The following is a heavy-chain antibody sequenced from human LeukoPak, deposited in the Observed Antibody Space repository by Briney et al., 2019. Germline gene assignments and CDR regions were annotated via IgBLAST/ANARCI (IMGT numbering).Heavy chain of an antibody. J-gene: IGHJ4*02. Sequence: PGGSLRLSCAASGFIFSSYGMHWVRQAPGKGLEWVAFIRYDGINKYYADSVKGRFTVSRDNSKNTLYLQMNSLRAEDMAVYYCARDSSLRYYFDYWGQGTLVTVSS. CDR3: ARDSSLRYYFDY. V-gene: IGHV3-30*02. CDR2: IRYDGINK. D-gene: IGHD2-2*01. CDR1: GFIFSSYG.